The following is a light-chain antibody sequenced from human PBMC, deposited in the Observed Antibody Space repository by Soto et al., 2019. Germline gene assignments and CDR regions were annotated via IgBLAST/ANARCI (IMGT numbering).Light chain of an antibody. CDR1: QSVSSSY. V-gene: IGKV3-20*01. CDR3: QQYGSSHLWT. J-gene: IGKJ1*01. CDR2: GAS. Sequence: EIVLTQSPGTLSLSPGERATLSCRASQSVSSSYLAWYQHKPGQAPRLLIYGASSRATGIPDRFSGSGSGTDFTLTISRLEPEDFAVYYCQQYGSSHLWTFGQGTKVEIK.